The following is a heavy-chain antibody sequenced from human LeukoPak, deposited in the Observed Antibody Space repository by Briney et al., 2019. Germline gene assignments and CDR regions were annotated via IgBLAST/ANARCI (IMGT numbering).Heavy chain of an antibody. CDR3: AKVGPGIAVAGWTSNAFDI. D-gene: IGHD6-19*01. J-gene: IGHJ3*02. CDR2: INSDGSTT. CDR1: GFTFSNYR. V-gene: IGHV3-74*01. Sequence: GGSLRLSCVASGFTFSNYRMHWVRQAPGKGLVWVSRINSDGSTTSYADSVKGRFTISRDNAKNTLYLQMNSLRAEDTAVYYCAKVGPGIAVAGWTSNAFDIWGQGTVVTVSS.